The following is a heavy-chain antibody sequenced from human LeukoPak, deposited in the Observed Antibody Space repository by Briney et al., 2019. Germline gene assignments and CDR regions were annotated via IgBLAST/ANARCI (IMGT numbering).Heavy chain of an antibody. CDR2: INHSGST. V-gene: IGHV4-34*01. D-gene: IGHD3-16*01. CDR3: ARVVRGVGGVLGMDV. CDR1: GGSFSGYY. J-gene: IGHJ6*02. Sequence: SETLSLTCAVYGGSFSGYYWSWIRQPPGKGLEWIGEINHSGSTNYNPSLKSRVTISVDTSKNQFSLKLSSVTAADTAVYYCARVVRGVGGVLGMDVWGQGTTVTVSS.